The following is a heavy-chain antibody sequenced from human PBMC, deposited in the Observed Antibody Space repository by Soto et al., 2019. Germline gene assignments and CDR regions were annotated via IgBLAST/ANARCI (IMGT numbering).Heavy chain of an antibody. CDR1: GGSISSSSYY. J-gene: IGHJ4*02. D-gene: IGHD3-10*01. V-gene: IGHV4-39*01. Sequence: PSETLSLTCTVSGGSISSSSYYWGWIRQPPGKGLEWIGSIYYSGSTYYNPSLKSRVTISVDTSKNQFSLKLSSVTAADTAVYYCARLALWFGEWSLKPDYCGQGTLVTVSS. CDR3: ARLALWFGEWSLKPDY. CDR2: IYYSGST.